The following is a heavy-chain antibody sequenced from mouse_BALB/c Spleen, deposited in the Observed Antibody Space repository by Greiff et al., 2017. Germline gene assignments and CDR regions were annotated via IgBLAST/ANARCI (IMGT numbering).Heavy chain of an antibody. CDR3: VRSNYYAMDY. D-gene: IGHD2-5*01. V-gene: IGHV2-9-2*01. J-gene: IGHJ4*01. CDR2: IWTGGGT. Sequence: VQGVESGPGLVAPSQSLSITCTVSGFSLTSYDISWIRQPPGKGLEWLGVIWTGGGTNYNSAFMSRLSISKDNSKSQVFLKMNSLQTDDTAIYYCVRSNYYAMDYWGQGTSVTVSS. CDR1: GFSLTSYD.